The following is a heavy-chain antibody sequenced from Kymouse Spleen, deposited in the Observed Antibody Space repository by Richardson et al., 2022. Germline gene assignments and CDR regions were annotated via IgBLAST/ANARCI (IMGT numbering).Heavy chain of an antibody. J-gene: IGHJ4*02. Sequence: QVQLVESGGGVVQPGRSLRLSCAASGFTFSSYGMHWVRQAPGKGLEWVAVISYDGSNKYYADSVKGRFTISRDNSKNTLYLQMNSLRAEDTAVYYCAKIAAAGRAPFDYWGQGTLVTVSS. D-gene: IGHD6-13*01. CDR1: GFTFSSYG. V-gene: IGHV3-30*18. CDR2: ISYDGSNK. CDR3: AKIAAAGRAPFDY.